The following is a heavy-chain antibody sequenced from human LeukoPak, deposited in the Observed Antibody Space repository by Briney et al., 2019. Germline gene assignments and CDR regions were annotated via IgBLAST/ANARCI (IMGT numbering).Heavy chain of an antibody. J-gene: IGHJ4*02. CDR2: ISSSGSTI. CDR3: AKEWDSSGYFDY. D-gene: IGHD3-22*01. CDR1: GFTFSSYE. V-gene: IGHV3-48*03. Sequence: GGSLRLSCAASGFTFSSYEMNWVRQAPGKGLEWVSYISSSGSTIYYADSVKGRFTISRDNAKNSLYLQMNSLRAEDTAVYYCAKEWDSSGYFDYWGQGTLVTVSS.